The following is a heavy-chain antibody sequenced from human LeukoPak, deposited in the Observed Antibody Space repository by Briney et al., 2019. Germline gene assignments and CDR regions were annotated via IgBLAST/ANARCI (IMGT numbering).Heavy chain of an antibody. CDR3: ARGKSNIDYYYYGMDV. CDR1: GYTFTSYD. CDR2: MNPNSGNT. Sequence: ASVKVSCTASGYTFTSYDINWVRQATGQGLEWMGWMNPNSGNTGYAQKFQGRVTMTRNTSISTAYMELSSLRSEDTAVYYCARGKSNIDYYYYGMDVWGQGTTVTVSS. J-gene: IGHJ6*02. V-gene: IGHV1-8*01.